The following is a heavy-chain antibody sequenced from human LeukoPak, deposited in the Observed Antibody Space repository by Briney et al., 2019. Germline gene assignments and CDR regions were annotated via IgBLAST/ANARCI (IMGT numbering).Heavy chain of an antibody. CDR1: GFTFSSYS. D-gene: IGHD3-22*01. Sequence: GGSLRLSCAASGFTFSSYSMNWVRQAPGKGLEWVSSISSSSSYIYYADSVKGRFTISRDNAKNSLYLQRNSLRAEDTAVYYCARDDSNAFDIWGQGTMVTVSS. J-gene: IGHJ3*02. CDR3: ARDDSNAFDI. CDR2: ISSSSSYI. V-gene: IGHV3-21*01.